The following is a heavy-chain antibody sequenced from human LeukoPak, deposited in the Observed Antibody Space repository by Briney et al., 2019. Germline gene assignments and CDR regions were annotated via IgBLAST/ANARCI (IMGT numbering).Heavy chain of an antibody. CDR2: IWYDGSNK. D-gene: IGHD3-10*01. CDR3: ARDLLGDDY. V-gene: IGHV3-33*08. CDR1: GFTFSSYV. Sequence: GGSLRLSCAASGFTFSSYVMHWVREAPGKGLELVAVIWYDGSNKYYADSVKGRFTISRDNSKNTLFLQMHSLRAEDTAVYFCARDLLGDDYWGQGTLVTVSS. J-gene: IGHJ4*02.